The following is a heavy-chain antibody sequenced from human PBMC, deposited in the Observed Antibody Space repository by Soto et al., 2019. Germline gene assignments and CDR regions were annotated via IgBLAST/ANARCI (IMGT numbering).Heavy chain of an antibody. J-gene: IGHJ4*02. V-gene: IGHV3-33*01. D-gene: IGHD3-9*01. CDR2: IWYDGSNK. Sequence: GGSLRLSCAASGFTFSSYGMHWVRQAPGKGLEWVAVIWYDGSNKYYADSVKGRFTISRDNSKNTLYLQMNSLRAEDTAVYYCARGYDILTGYSPGFDYWGQGTLVTVSS. CDR3: ARGYDILTGYSPGFDY. CDR1: GFTFSSYG.